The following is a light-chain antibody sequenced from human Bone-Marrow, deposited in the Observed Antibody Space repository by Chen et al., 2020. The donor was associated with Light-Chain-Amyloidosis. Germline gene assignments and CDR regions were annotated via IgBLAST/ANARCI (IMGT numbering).Light chain of an antibody. CDR3: SSFTSSSSYV. J-gene: IGLJ1*01. Sequence: SSLTPPASRSGSPGPSITLLCPGTSGDVGTYNYVSWYQQHPGKAPKVMIYAVSKRPSGVSNRFSGSKAGNKASLTISGLQAEDEADYYCSSFTSSSSYVFGPGTKVTVL. CDR2: AVS. V-gene: IGLV2-14*01. CDR1: SGDVGTYNY.